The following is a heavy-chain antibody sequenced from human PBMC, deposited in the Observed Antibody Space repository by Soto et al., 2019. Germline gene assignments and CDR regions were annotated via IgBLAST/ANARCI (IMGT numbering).Heavy chain of an antibody. CDR2: IDPSGGGT. V-gene: IGHV1-46*01. CDR3: ARDRVDCSGGNCWRSVEDT. CDR1: GYTLTNYY. D-gene: IGHD2-15*01. J-gene: IGHJ5*02. Sequence: GASVKVSCKASGYTLTNYYMHWVRQAPGQGLEWMGIIDPSGGGTSYAQKFQGRLTMTRDTSTSTVYMELSSLRSEDTAVYYCARDRVDCSGGNCWRSVEDTWGQGTLVTVSS.